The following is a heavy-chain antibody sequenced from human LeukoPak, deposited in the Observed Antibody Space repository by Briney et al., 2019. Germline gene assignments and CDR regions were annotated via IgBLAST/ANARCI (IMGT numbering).Heavy chain of an antibody. CDR3: ARDGGMVGYQDY. J-gene: IGHJ4*02. V-gene: IGHV3-23*01. D-gene: IGHD5-12*01. CDR2: ISGGGDKA. CDR1: GFTFRDYV. Sequence: GGSLRLSCEASGFTFRDYVMNWVRQAPGKGLEWVSSISGGGDKATYAESVRGRFTVSRDSSRNTVYLQMNSLSAEDTAIYYCARDGGMVGYQDYWGQGTLVTVSS.